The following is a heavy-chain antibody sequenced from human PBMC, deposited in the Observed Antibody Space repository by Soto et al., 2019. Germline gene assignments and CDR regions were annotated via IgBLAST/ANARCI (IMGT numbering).Heavy chain of an antibody. CDR3: AKEEAALLWSGGGDV. CDR1: GFTFSNYA. Sequence: EVQLLESGGGLVQPGGSLRLSCAASGFTFSNYAMSWVRQAPGKGLEWVSTINGRGGSTYYADSVKGRFTISRNNSKNTLFWQMNSLKAEDTAVYYFAKEEAALLWSGGGDVWGQGTTVIVSS. V-gene: IGHV3-23*01. J-gene: IGHJ6*02. D-gene: IGHD3-10*01. CDR2: INGRGGST.